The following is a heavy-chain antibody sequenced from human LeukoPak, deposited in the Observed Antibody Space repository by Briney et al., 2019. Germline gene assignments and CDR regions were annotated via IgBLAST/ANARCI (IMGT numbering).Heavy chain of an antibody. CDR2: INPNSGGT. D-gene: IGHD3-22*01. J-gene: IGHJ4*02. Sequence: ASVKVSCKASGYTFTGYYMHWVRQATGQGLEWMGWINPNSGGTDYSRKFQGRVTMTRDTSISTAYMELSSLRSDDTAVYYCASAVVTTGVDSWGQGTLVTVSS. CDR1: GYTFTGYY. CDR3: ASAVVTTGVDS. V-gene: IGHV1-2*02.